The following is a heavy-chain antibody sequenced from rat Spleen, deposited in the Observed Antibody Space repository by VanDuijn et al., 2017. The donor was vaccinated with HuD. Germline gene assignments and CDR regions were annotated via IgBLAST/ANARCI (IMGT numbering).Heavy chain of an antibody. CDR1: GFTFSNAA. Sequence: VQLVESGGGLVQPGRSLKLSCAASGFTFSNAAMYWVRQAPGKGLEWVARIRSKPNNYATYYVDSVKGRFTISRDDSKSMVYLQMDNLKTEDTAMYYCTQYGYYWGQGVMVTVSS. CDR3: TQYGYY. V-gene: IGHV10-5*01. CDR2: IRSKPNNYAT. J-gene: IGHJ2*01. D-gene: IGHD1-7*01.